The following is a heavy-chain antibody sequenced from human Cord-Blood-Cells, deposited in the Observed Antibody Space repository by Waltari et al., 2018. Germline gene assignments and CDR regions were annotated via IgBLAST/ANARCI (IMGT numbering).Heavy chain of an antibody. CDR1: GGSFSGYY. D-gene: IGHD2-2*01. J-gene: IGHJ4*02. Sequence: QVQLQQWGAGLLQPSETLSLTCAVYGGSFSGYYWRWIRQPPGKGLEWIGEINHSGSTNYNPSLKSRVTISVDTSKNQFSLKLSSVTAADTAVYYCARGGNVVVPAAIEEIDYWGQGTLVTVSS. V-gene: IGHV4-34*01. CDR3: ARGGNVVVPAAIEEIDY. CDR2: INHSGST.